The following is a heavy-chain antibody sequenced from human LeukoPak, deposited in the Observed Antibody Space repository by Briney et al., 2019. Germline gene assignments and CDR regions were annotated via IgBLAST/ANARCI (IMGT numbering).Heavy chain of an antibody. CDR1: GGSISSYY. CDR3: ARLRIPARYCSSTSCYELDY. CDR2: IYYSGST. Sequence: SETLSLTCTVSGGSISSYYWSWIRRPPGKGLEWIGYIYYSGSTNYNPSLKSRVTISVDTSKNQFSLKLSSVTAADTAVYYCARLRIPARYCSSTSCYELDYWGQGTLVTVSS. D-gene: IGHD2-2*01. J-gene: IGHJ4*02. V-gene: IGHV4-59*08.